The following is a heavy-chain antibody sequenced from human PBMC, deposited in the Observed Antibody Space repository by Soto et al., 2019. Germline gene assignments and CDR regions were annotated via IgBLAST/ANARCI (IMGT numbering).Heavy chain of an antibody. Sequence: ASVKVSCKASGYTFTTYSMHWVRQAPGQRLEWMGWVHAGNGNTEHSQKFQGRVTITRDTSASTAYLELGSLRSEDTAVYYCARAACSSTSCYNYYAYGMDVWGQGTAVTVSS. CDR3: ARAACSSTSCYNYYAYGMDV. V-gene: IGHV1-3*01. D-gene: IGHD2-2*01. J-gene: IGHJ6*02. CDR1: GYTFTTYS. CDR2: VHAGNGNT.